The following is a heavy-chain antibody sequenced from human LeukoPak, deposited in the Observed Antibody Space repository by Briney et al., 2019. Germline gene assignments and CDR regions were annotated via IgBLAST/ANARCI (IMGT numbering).Heavy chain of an antibody. CDR3: VVGVGYYYYMDV. CDR1: GFTFSSYS. J-gene: IGHJ6*03. D-gene: IGHD2-15*01. Sequence: PGGSLRLSCVASGFTFSSYSMNWVRQAPGKGLEWVSYISSSSSTIYYADSVKGRFTISRDNAKNSLYLQMNSLRAEDTAVYYCVVGVGYYYYMDVWGKGTTVTVSS. V-gene: IGHV3-48*01. CDR2: ISSSSSTI.